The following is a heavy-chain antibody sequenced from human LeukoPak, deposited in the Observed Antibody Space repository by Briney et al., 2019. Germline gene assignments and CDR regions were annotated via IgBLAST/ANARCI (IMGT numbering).Heavy chain of an antibody. CDR1: GGSISSGGYS. V-gene: IGHV4-30-2*01. CDR2: IYHRGST. D-gene: IGHD4-23*01. CDR3: ARARGGNVLDAFDI. J-gene: IGHJ3*02. Sequence: PSQTLSLTCAVSGGSISSGGYSWSWIRQPPGKGLEWFRYIYHRGSTNYNPSLKSRVTISVDRSKNQFSLKLSSVTAADTAVYYCARARGGNVLDAFDIWGQGTMVTVSS.